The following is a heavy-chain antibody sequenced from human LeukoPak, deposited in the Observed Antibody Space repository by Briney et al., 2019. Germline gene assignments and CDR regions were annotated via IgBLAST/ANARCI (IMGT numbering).Heavy chain of an antibody. Sequence: GVYLRLSCAVSRFTCCNYWMMWLRQAPGKGWVGVFTINEDGGENYYVDSVKGRFTISRDNAKNSLNLQMNSLTPEDTAVYYCARGSLYNSRWSYRHPDYWGQGTLVTVSS. D-gene: IGHD6-19*01. V-gene: IGHV3-7*01. CDR2: INEDGGEN. J-gene: IGHJ4*02. CDR3: ARGSLYNSRWSYRHPDY. CDR1: RFTCCNYW.